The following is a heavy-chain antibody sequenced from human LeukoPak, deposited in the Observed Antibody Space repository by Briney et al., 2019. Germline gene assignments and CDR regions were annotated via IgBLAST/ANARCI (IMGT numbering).Heavy chain of an antibody. Sequence: KASETLSLTCTVSGGSISSYYWSWIRQPPGKGLEWIGYIYYSGSTNYNPSLKSRVTISVDTSKNQFSLKLSSVTAADTAVYYCARDKVGATHAFDIWGQGTMVTVSS. D-gene: IGHD1-26*01. CDR1: GGSISSYY. CDR3: ARDKVGATHAFDI. V-gene: IGHV4-59*01. CDR2: IYYSGST. J-gene: IGHJ3*02.